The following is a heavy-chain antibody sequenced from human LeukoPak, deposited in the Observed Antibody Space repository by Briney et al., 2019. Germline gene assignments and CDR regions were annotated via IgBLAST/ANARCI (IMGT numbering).Heavy chain of an antibody. CDR1: GFTFSSYA. J-gene: IGHJ4*02. CDR3: AKDRVGNSYLFDS. D-gene: IGHD6-6*01. V-gene: IGHV3-23*01. Sequence: GGSLRLSCAAAGFTFSSYAMSWVRQAPGKGLEWVSGITNSGGNTYYADSVKGRFTISRDNSKNTLYLQMNSLRAEDTAVYYCAKDRVGNSYLFDSWGQGTLVTVSS. CDR2: ITNSGGNT.